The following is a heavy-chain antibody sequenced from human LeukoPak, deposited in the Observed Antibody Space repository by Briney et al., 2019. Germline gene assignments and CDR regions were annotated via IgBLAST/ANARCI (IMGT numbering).Heavy chain of an antibody. Sequence: PGGSLRLSCAASGFTFSSYGMHWVRQAPGKGLEWVAVIWYDGSNKYYADSVKGRSTISRDNSKNTLYLQMNSLRAEDTAVYYCAKAPEEVLWFGDLSDYWGQGTLVTVSS. D-gene: IGHD3-10*01. J-gene: IGHJ4*02. V-gene: IGHV3-30*02. CDR2: IWYDGSNK. CDR3: AKAPEEVLWFGDLSDY. CDR1: GFTFSSYG.